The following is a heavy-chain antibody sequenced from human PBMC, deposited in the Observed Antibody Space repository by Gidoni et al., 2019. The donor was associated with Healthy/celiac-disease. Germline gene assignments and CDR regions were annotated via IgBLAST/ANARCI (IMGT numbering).Heavy chain of an antibody. V-gene: IGHV1-69*01. CDR1: GGTFSSYA. J-gene: IGHJ6*03. CDR2: IIPIFGTA. D-gene: IGHD3-10*02. CDR3: ATGVRGPRPQPLAYYYYYMDV. Sequence: QVQLVQSGAEVKKPGSSVKVSCKASGGTFSSYAISWVRQAPGQGLEWMGGIIPIFGTANYAQKFQGRVTITADESTSTAYMELSSLRSEDTAVYYCATGVRGPRPQPLAYYYYYMDVWGKGTTVTVSS.